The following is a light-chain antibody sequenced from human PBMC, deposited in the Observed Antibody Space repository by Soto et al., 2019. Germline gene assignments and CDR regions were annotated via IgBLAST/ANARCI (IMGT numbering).Light chain of an antibody. CDR1: QSIGSW. Sequence: DIQMTQSPSTLAASVGDRVTITCRASQSIGSWLAWYQQKPGKAPKLVIYKASSLESGVPSRFSGSGSGTEFTLTISSLQPDDFATFYCQQYESYPFTFGPGTKVDVK. CDR2: KAS. J-gene: IGKJ3*01. CDR3: QQYESYPFT. V-gene: IGKV1-5*03.